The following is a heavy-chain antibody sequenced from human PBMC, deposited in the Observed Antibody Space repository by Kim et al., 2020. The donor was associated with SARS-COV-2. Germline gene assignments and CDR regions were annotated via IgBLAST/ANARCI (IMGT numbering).Heavy chain of an antibody. CDR2: IKSITDRGTV. D-gene: IGHD3-16*01. Sequence: GGSLRLSCAASGFTFSKAWMSWVRQAPGMGLEWVGRIKSITDRGTVDYAAPVKGRFTISRDDSKNTLYLQMNSLKTEDTAVYYCTTVFWGRAYYFHYWGQGTLVTVSS. V-gene: IGHV3-15*01. J-gene: IGHJ4*02. CDR3: TTVFWGRAYYFHY. CDR1: GFTFSKAW.